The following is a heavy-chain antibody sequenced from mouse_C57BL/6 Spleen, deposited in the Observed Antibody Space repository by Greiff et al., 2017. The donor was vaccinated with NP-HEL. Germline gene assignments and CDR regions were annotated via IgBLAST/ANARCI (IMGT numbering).Heavy chain of an antibody. D-gene: IGHD2-4*01. CDR2: IDPETGGT. CDR1: GYTFTDYE. CDR3: TRRDYGWFAY. J-gene: IGHJ3*01. V-gene: IGHV1-15*01. Sequence: QVQLQQSGAELVRPGASVTLSCKASGYTFTDYEMHWVKQTPVHGLEWIGAIDPETGGTAYNQKFKGKAILTADKSSSTAYMELRSLTSEDSAVYYCTRRDYGWFAYWGQGTLVTVSA.